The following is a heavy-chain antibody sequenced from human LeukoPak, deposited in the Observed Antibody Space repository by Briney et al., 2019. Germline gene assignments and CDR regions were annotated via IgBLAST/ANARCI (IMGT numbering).Heavy chain of an antibody. V-gene: IGHV3-74*01. D-gene: IGHD4-17*01. CDR1: GFTFSSYA. CDR3: TGDWDRYGFDS. CDR2: INDVGTDR. Sequence: GGSLRLSCAASGFTFSSYAMSWVRHAPGKGLVWVSRINDVGTDRIYADSVKGRFTISRDNAKNTLYLQMNSLRADDTAMYYCTGDWDRYGFDSWGQGTLVTVSS. J-gene: IGHJ5*01.